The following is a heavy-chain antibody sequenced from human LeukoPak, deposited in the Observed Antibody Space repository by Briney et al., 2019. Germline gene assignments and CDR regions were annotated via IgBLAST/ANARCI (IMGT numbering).Heavy chain of an antibody. CDR2: ISSTSSTV. CDR1: GFTFSNYN. CDR3: ARVGDGYSVNYFDY. D-gene: IGHD5-24*01. J-gene: IGHJ4*02. V-gene: IGHV3-48*02. Sequence: GGSLRLSCAASGFTFSNYNMNWVRQAPGKGLDGVSYISSTSSTVYYADSVKGRFTVSRDNAKYSLYLQMNSLRDEDTAMFYCARVGDGYSVNYFDYWGQGTLVTVSS.